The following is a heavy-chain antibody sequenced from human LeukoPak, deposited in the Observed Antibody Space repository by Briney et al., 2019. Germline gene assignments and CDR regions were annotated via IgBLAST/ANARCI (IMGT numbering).Heavy chain of an antibody. V-gene: IGHV3-33*01. CDR2: IWYDGSNK. D-gene: IGHD2-15*01. J-gene: IGHJ6*02. CDR3: ARRSGVVVAATPRDYYYGMDV. CDR1: GFTFSSYC. Sequence: WRSLRLSCAASGFTFSSYCMHWVRQAPGKGLEWVAVIWYDGSNKYYADSVKGRFTIARDNSKNTLYLQMNSLRAEDTGVYYCARRSGVVVAATPRDYYYGMDVWGQGTTVTVSS.